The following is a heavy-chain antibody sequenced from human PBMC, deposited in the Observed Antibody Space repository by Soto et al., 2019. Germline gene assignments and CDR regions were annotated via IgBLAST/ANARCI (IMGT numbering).Heavy chain of an antibody. V-gene: IGHV3-23*01. CDR1: GFTFSDHG. J-gene: IGHJ6*02. Sequence: DVHLLESGGGLVQPGGSLRLSCEASGFTFSDHGMSWVRQAPGKGLEWVSVTSGSGGTTYYVDSVKGRFTISRDNAINTLYLQMNSLRVEDTAVYYCAKTSKTTILTVYDVWGQGTTVTVSS. D-gene: IGHD3-9*01. CDR2: TSGSGGTT. CDR3: AKTSKTTILTVYDV.